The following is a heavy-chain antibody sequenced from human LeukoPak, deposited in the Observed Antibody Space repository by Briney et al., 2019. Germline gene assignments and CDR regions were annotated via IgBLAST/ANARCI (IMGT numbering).Heavy chain of an antibody. V-gene: IGHV1-2*02. CDR1: GYSFTHHN. CDR2: IKPNNGDT. CDR3: ARVLSAVTSTFDY. D-gene: IGHD4-17*01. J-gene: IGHJ4*02. Sequence: ASVKVSCKASGYSFTHHNVHWVRQAPGQALEWMGWIKPNNGDTKFSQKFQDRVTLTSDTSIDTDYMEMSGLTSDDTAIYYCARVLSAVTSTFDYWGQGTLVTVSS.